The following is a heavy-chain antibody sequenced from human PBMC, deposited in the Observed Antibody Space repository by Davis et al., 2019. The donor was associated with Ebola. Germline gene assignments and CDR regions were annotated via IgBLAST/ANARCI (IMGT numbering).Heavy chain of an antibody. V-gene: IGHV3-48*01. J-gene: IGHJ6*02. CDR1: GFTFSNAW. D-gene: IGHD2-2*01. CDR3: AKGGDIVVVPAAISLGDYYYYGMDV. Sequence: GESLKISCAASGFTFSNAWMNWVRQAPGKGLEWVSYISSSSSTIYYADSVKGRFTISRDNAKNTLYLQMNSLRAEDTAVYYCAKGGDIVVVPAAISLGDYYYYGMDVWGQGTTVTVSS. CDR2: ISSSSSTI.